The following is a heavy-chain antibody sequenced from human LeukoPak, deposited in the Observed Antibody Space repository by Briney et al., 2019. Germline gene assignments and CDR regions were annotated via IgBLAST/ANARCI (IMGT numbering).Heavy chain of an antibody. Sequence: SETLSLTCTVSGASISSYYWSWIRRPAGKGLEWIGRIYTSGSTNYNPSLKSRVAMSVDTSKSQFSLKLSSVTAADTAIYYCARNNNYYYGMDVWGQGTTVTVSS. D-gene: IGHD1-14*01. J-gene: IGHJ6*02. CDR2: IYTSGST. CDR1: GASISSYY. CDR3: ARNNNYYYGMDV. V-gene: IGHV4-4*07.